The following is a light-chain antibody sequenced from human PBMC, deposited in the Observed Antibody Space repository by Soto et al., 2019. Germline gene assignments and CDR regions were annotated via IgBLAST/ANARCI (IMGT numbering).Light chain of an antibody. CDR3: QRANSLPFT. V-gene: IGKV1-12*02. CDR2: AAS. CDR1: QIINKW. J-gene: IGKJ3*01. Sequence: DIQMTQSPSSVSASVGDRVTITCRASQIINKWLAWYQQKPGKAPTLLIYAASTLQSGVPSRFSGSGSGTAFTLTISSLPPEDVASYYCQRANSLPFTFGPGTNVDIK.